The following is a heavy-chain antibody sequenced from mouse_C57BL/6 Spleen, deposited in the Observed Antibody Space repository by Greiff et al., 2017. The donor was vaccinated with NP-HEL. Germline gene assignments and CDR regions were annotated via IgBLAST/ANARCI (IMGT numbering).Heavy chain of an antibody. V-gene: IGHV1-64*01. Sequence: QVQLQQSGAELVKPGASVKLSCKASGYTFTSYWMHWVKQRPGQGLEWIGMIHPNSGSTNYNEKFKSKATLTVDKSSSTAYMQLSSLTSEDSAVYYCARWNYYGSSYDAMDYWGQGTSVTVSS. CDR3: ARWNYYGSSYDAMDY. CDR2: IHPNSGST. J-gene: IGHJ4*01. D-gene: IGHD1-1*01. CDR1: GYTFTSYW.